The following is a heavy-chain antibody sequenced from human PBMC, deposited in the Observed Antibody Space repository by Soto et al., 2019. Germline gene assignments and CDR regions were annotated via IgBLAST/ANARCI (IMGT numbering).Heavy chain of an antibody. D-gene: IGHD5-18*01. V-gene: IGHV3-48*03. CDR1: GFTFSSYE. CDR2: ISSSGSTI. J-gene: IGHJ4*02. Sequence: PGGSLRLSCAASGFTFSSYEMNWVRQAPGKGLEWVSYISSSGSTIYYADSVKGRFTISRDNAKNSLYLQMNSLRAKDTAVYYCARARGGYSYVDYWGQGTLVTVSS. CDR3: ARARGGYSYVDY.